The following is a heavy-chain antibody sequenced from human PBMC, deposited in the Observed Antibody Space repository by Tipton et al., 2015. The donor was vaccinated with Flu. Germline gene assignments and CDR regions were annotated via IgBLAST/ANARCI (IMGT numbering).Heavy chain of an antibody. V-gene: IGHV4-61*02. CDR3: GRAGGSNSWYVY. J-gene: IGHJ4*02. Sequence: TLSLTCNVSGASITSGYDYWTWIRQPAGKGLEWIGRIYTRGTTTYNPSLRSRVTISLDTSANQFSLNLRSVSAADTAVYYCGRAGGSNSWYVYWGQGTLVTVSS. CDR2: IYTRGTT. CDR1: GASITSGYDY. D-gene: IGHD6-13*01.